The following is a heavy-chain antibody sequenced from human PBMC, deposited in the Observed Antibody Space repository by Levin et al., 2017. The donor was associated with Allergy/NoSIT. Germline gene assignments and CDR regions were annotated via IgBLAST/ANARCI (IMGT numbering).Heavy chain of an antibody. CDR3: AREMAETAADTFDI. Sequence: ASVKVSCKASGYTFTFYGLSWVRQAPGQGLEWMGWISAYNGNTHYAQKLQGRVTMTTDTSTSTAYMELRSLRSDDTAVYYCAREMAETAADTFDIWGQGTMVTVSS. CDR1: GYTFTFYG. J-gene: IGHJ3*02. CDR2: ISAYNGNT. V-gene: IGHV1-18*01. D-gene: IGHD2-8*01.